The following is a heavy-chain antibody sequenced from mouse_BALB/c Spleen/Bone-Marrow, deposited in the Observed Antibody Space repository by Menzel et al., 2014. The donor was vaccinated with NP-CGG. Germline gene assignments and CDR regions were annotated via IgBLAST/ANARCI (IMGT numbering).Heavy chain of an antibody. J-gene: IGHJ1*01. CDR2: FAPGSGNT. D-gene: IGHD2-4*01. V-gene: IGHV1S41*01. CDR3: ARARSTVITTWYFDV. Sequence: DLVKPGASVKLSCKASGYTFTSYWINWIKQRPGQGLEWIGRFAPGSGNTYYNEMFKGKATLTVDTSSSTAYIQLSSLSSEDSAVYFCARARSTVITTWYFDVRAAATTVTVSS. CDR1: GYTFTSYW.